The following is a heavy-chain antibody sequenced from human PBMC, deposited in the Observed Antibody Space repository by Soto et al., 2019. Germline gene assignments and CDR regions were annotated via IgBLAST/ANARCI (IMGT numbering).Heavy chain of an antibody. CDR1: GGSISSYY. Sequence: QVQLQESGPGLVKPSETLSLTCTVSGGSISSYYWSWIRQPPGKGLEWIGYIYYSGSTNYNPSLRSRVTTSVDTSNNQFPLKLSSVTAADTAVYYCARRWGAAFDYWGQGTLVTVSS. D-gene: IGHD6-25*01. V-gene: IGHV4-59*08. J-gene: IGHJ4*02. CDR2: IYYSGST. CDR3: ARRWGAAFDY.